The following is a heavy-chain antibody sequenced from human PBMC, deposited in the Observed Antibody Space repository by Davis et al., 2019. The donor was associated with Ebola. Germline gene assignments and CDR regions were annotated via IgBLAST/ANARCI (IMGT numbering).Heavy chain of an antibody. CDR1: GYIFTGYY. V-gene: IGHV1-2*02. Sequence: ASVKVSCKASGYIFTGYYMHWVRQAPGQGLEWTGWINPNNGATNYAQKFQGRVTMTRDTSISTASMELNSLRSDDTAVYYCARVLLTTVTPRAEYFQHWGQGTQVTVSS. CDR2: INPNNGAT. D-gene: IGHD4-17*01. J-gene: IGHJ1*01. CDR3: ARVLLTTVTPRAEYFQH.